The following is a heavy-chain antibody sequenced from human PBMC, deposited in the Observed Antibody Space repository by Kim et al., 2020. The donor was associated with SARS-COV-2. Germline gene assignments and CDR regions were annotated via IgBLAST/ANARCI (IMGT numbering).Heavy chain of an antibody. D-gene: IGHD6-13*01. J-gene: IGHJ6*02. V-gene: IGHV3-7*03. Sequence: GGSLRLSCAASGFTFSSYWMSWVRQAPGKGLEWVANIKQDGSEKYYVDSVKGRFTISRDNAKNSLYLQMNSRRAEDTAVYYCARDGIAAAGSYYYYGMDVWGQGTTVTVSS. CDR2: IKQDGSEK. CDR3: ARDGIAAAGSYYYYGMDV. CDR1: GFTFSSYW.